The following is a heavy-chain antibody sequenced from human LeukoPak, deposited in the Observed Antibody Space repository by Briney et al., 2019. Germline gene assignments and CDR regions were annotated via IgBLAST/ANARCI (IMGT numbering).Heavy chain of an antibody. CDR2: IKQDGSEK. D-gene: IGHD3-16*01. CDR3: ARLGKEYYFDY. V-gene: IGHV3-7*01. CDR1: GFTFSSYW. Sequence: GGSLRLSCAASGFTFSSYWLSWVRQAPGKGLEWVANIKQDGSEKYYVDSVKGRFTISRDNAKNSLYLQMNSLRAEDTAVYYCARLGKEYYFDYWGQGTLVTVSS. J-gene: IGHJ4*02.